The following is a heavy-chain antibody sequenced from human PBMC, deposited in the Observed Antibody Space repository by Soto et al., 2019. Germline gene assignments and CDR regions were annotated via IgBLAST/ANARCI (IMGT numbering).Heavy chain of an antibody. D-gene: IGHD4-17*01. Sequence: SETLSLTCTVSGGSISSGGYYWSWIRQHPGKGLEWIGYIYYSGSTYYNPSLKSRVTISVDTSKNQFSLKLSSVTAADTAVYYCARDSYGDHYFDYWGQGTLVTVSS. J-gene: IGHJ4*02. CDR1: GGSISSGGYY. V-gene: IGHV4-31*03. CDR2: IYYSGST. CDR3: ARDSYGDHYFDY.